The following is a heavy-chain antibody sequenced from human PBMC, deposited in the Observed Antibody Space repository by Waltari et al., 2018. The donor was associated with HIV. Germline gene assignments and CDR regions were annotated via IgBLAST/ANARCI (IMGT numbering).Heavy chain of an antibody. CDR3: AKPAAMASYGMDV. J-gene: IGHJ6*02. Sequence: QLVESGGGVVQPGRSLRLSCAASGFTFSSYGMHWVRQAPGKGLEWVAVISYDGSNKYYADSVKGRFTISRDNSKNTLYLQMNSLRAEDTAVYYCAKPAAMASYGMDVWGQGTTVT. V-gene: IGHV3-30*18. D-gene: IGHD5-18*01. CDR1: GFTFSSYG. CDR2: ISYDGSNK.